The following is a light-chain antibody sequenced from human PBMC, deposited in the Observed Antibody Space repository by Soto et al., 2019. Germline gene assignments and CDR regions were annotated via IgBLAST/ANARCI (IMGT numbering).Light chain of an antibody. V-gene: IGKV3-15*01. J-gene: IGKJ1*01. CDR3: QQYDNGSPWT. CDR2: GDS. Sequence: DTVMTQSPATLSVSPGETATLSCRASESVGSHLAWYRQKPGQAPRLLIYGDSTRATGIPARFRGSGSETEFSLTISSLQSEDFVVYYCQQYDNGSPWTFGQGTKVEI. CDR1: ESVGSH.